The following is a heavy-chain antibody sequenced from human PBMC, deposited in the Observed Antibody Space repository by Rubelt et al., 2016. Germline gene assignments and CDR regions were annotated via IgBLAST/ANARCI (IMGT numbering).Heavy chain of an antibody. Sequence: EVQLVESGGGLVQPGGALRRSCGASGFTFSSYAMSWVRQAPGKGLEWVSRIRGSGGSTYYPDYVKGRVAISRDYSNNKLAKQMNSLRAWDPAVYYFARYTGKGPPMVPPFDSWGQGTLVTVSS. D-gene: IGHD1-14*01. CDR3: ARYTGKGPPMVPPFDS. CDR1: GFTFSSYA. CDR2: IRGSGGST. V-gene: IGHV3-23*04. J-gene: IGHJ4*02.